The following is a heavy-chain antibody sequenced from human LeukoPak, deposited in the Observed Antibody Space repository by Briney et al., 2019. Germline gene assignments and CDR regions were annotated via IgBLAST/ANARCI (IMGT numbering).Heavy chain of an antibody. V-gene: IGHV4-59*01. CDR2: IYYSGST. CDR3: ASYYYGSASPNSAWDY. D-gene: IGHD3-10*01. Sequence: SETLSLTCTVSGGSISSSYWSWIRQPPGKGLEWIGYIYYSGSTNYNPSLKNRVTISIDTSKNQFSLRLSSVTAADTAVYYCASYYYGSASPNSAWDYWGQGTLVTVSS. CDR1: GGSISSSY. J-gene: IGHJ4*02.